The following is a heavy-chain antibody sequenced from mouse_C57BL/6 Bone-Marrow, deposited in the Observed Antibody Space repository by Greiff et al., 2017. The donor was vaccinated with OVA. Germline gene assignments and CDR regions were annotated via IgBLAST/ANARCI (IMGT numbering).Heavy chain of an antibody. CDR3: ARVHYGSSFDY. D-gene: IGHD1-1*01. CDR2: ISYDGSN. V-gene: IGHV3-6*01. Sequence: EVKLMESGPGLVKPSQSLSLTCSVTGYSITSGYYWNWIRQFPGNKLEWMGYISYDGSNNYNPSLKNRISITRDTSKNQFFLKLNSVTTEDTATYYCARVHYGSSFDYWGQGTTLTVSS. CDR1: GYSITSGYY. J-gene: IGHJ2*01.